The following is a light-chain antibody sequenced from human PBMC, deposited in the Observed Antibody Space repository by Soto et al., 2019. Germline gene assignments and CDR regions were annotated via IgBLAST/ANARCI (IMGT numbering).Light chain of an antibody. CDR1: QGISSW. J-gene: IGKJ2*01. Sequence: DIQMTQSPSSVSASVGDRVTFTCRASQGISSWLAWYQQKPGKAPKLLIYAASTLQGAVPSRFSGRVSGTDFSLTISSLQPEDFATYYCQQTNIFPYTFGQGTKLEIK. CDR3: QQTNIFPYT. CDR2: AAS. V-gene: IGKV1D-12*01.